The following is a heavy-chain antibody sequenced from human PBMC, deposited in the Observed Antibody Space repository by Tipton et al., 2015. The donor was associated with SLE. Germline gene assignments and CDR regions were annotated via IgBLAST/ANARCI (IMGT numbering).Heavy chain of an antibody. J-gene: IGHJ6*03. CDR1: GGSISAYY. CDR2: IHHHGGT. D-gene: IGHD2-2*01. V-gene: IGHV4-34*01. CDR3: ASGGTPAFMAV. Sequence: TLSLTCAVYGGSISAYYWSWIRQPPGKGLEWIGEIHHHGGTNYNPSLKSRVTMSLDTSKNQFFLKLSFVTAADTAVYYCASGGTPAFMAVWGEGTTVTVSS.